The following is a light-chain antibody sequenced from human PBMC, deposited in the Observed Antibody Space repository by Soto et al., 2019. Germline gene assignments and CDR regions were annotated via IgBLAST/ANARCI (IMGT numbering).Light chain of an antibody. J-gene: IGKJ5*01. CDR1: QSVSSN. CDR3: QQYTGPPTT. CDR2: GAS. Sequence: EIVMTQSPATLSVSPGERATLSCRASQSVSSNLAWYQQRPGQAPSLLIYGASTRAAGIPDRFSGSGSGTDFTLTITRLEPEDSAVYFCQQYTGPPTTVGQGTRLEI. V-gene: IGKV3D-15*01.